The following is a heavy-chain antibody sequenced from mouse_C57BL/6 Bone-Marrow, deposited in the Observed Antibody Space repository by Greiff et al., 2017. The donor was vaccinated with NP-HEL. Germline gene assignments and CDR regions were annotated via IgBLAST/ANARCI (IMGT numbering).Heavy chain of an antibody. CDR2: IRSKSNNYAT. D-gene: IGHD4-1*02. V-gene: IGHV10-1*01. J-gene: IGHJ4*01. CDR1: GFSFNTYA. CDR3: VRSTGYYAMDY. Sequence: EVKLVESGGGLVQPKGSLKLSCAASGFSFNTYAMNWVRQAPGKGLEWVARIRSKSNNYATYYADSVKDRFTISRDDSESMLYLQMNNLKTEDTAMYYCVRSTGYYAMDYWGQGTSVTVSS.